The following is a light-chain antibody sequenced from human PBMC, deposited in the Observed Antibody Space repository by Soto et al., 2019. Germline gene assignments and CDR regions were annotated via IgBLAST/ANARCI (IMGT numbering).Light chain of an antibody. CDR3: QHYNSYPWT. J-gene: IGKJ1*01. V-gene: IGKV1-5*03. CDR1: QTISSW. CDR2: KAS. Sequence: IQMTQSPSTLSGSVGDRVTITCRASQTISSWLAWYQQKPGKAPKLLIYKASTLKSGVPSRFSGSGSGTEFTLTISSLQPDDFATYYCQHYNSYPWTFGQGTKVDIK.